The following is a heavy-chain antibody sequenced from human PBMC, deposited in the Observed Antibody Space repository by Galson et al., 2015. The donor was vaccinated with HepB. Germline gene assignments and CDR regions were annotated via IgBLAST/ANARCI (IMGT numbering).Heavy chain of an antibody. CDR3: TRPAPYTTSSYDYFCMDV. V-gene: IGHV4-39*01. CDR1: GGSVSRSSYY. Sequence: ETLSLTCTVSGGSVSRSSYYWGWVRQSPGKGLEWIGTIYHHSGTTYYNPSLKSRVAISVDTSGNQFSLKLSSVTAADTAVYYCTRPAPYTTSSYDYFCMDVWGEGTPVTVSS. J-gene: IGHJ6*03. D-gene: IGHD6-6*01. CDR2: IYHHSGTT.